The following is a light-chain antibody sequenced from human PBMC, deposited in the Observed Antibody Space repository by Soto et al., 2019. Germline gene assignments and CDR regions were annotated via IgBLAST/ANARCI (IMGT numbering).Light chain of an antibody. V-gene: IGLV2-11*01. Sequence: QSVLTQPRSVSGSPGQSVTISCTGTTSDVGGYNYVSWYQQHPGKAPKLMIYDVSKRPSGVPDRFSGSKSANTASLTISGLQAEDEADYYCCSYAGRYTYVFRVGTKLTVL. J-gene: IGLJ1*01. CDR3: CSYAGRYTYV. CDR2: DVS. CDR1: TSDVGGYNY.